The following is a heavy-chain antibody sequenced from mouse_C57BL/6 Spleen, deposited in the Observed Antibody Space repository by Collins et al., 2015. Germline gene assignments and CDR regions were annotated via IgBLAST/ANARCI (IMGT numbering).Heavy chain of an antibody. CDR1: GFTFSSYA. CDR3: ARWYYDYDGFAY. V-gene: IGHV5-6-5*01. J-gene: IGHJ3*01. D-gene: IGHD2-4*01. CDR2: ISSGGST. Sequence: EVKLVESGGGLVKPGGSLKLSCAASGFTFSSYAMSWVRQTPEKRLEWVASISSGGSTYYPDSVKGRFTISRDNARNILYLQMSSLRSEDTAMYYCARWYYDYDGFAYWGQGTLVTVSA.